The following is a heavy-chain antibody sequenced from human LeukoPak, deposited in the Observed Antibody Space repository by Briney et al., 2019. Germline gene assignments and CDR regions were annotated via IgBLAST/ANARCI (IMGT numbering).Heavy chain of an antibody. V-gene: IGHV4-61*02. J-gene: IGHJ4*02. CDR3: ARGLGRTAMVTRGGVRFDY. D-gene: IGHD5-18*01. CDR1: GDSISSGDYY. CDR2: ISSSGST. Sequence: ASETLSLTCTVSGDSISSGDYYWSWIRQPAGKGLEWIGRISSSGSTNYNPSLKSRVTISVDTSKNQFSLKLSSVTAADTAVYYCARGLGRTAMVTRGGVRFDYWGQGTLVTVSS.